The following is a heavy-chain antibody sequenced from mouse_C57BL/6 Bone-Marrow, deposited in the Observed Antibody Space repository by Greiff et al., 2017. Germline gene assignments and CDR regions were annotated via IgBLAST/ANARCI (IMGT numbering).Heavy chain of an antibody. D-gene: IGHD2-3*01. CDR1: GFNIKDDY. J-gene: IGHJ4*01. V-gene: IGHV14-4*01. CDR3: TRLSIAMDY. Sequence: VQLKESGAELVRPGASVKLSCTASGFNIKDDYMHWVKQRPEQGLEWIGWIDPENGDTEYASKFQGKATITADPSSNTAYLQLSSLTSEDTAVYYCTRLSIAMDYWGQGTSVTVSS. CDR2: IDPENGDT.